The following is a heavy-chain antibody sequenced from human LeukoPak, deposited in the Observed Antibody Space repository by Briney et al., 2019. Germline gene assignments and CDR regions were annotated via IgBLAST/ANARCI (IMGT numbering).Heavy chain of an antibody. CDR3: AKDLRPGYSSSWYANYFAY. J-gene: IGHJ4*02. Sequence: PGGSLRLSCAASGFTFSSYAMSWVRQAPGKGLEWVSAISGSGGSTYYADSVKGRFTISRDNSKNTLYLQMNSLRAEDTAVYYCAKDLRPGYSSSWYANYFAYWGQGTLVTVSS. CDR2: ISGSGGST. CDR1: GFTFSSYA. D-gene: IGHD6-13*01. V-gene: IGHV3-23*01.